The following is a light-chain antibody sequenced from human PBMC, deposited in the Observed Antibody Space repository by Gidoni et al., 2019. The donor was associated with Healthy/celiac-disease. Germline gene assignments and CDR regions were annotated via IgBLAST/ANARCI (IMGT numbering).Light chain of an antibody. CDR2: DAS. CDR3: QQYDNLLFT. CDR1: QDISNY. J-gene: IGKJ3*01. Sequence: DIQMTQSPSSLSASVGDRVTITYQASQDISNYLKWYQQKPGKTPQLLIYDASNLETGGPSRFSGSGSGTDFTFTISSLQPEDIATYYCQQYDNLLFTFGPGTKVDIK. V-gene: IGKV1-33*01.